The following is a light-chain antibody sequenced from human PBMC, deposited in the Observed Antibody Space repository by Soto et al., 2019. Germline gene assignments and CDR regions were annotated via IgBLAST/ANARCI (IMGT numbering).Light chain of an antibody. Sequence: EIVLTKSPATLSLSPGERATLSCRASQSVSSYLAWYQQKPGQAPRLLIYDASNRATGIPARFSGSGSGTDFTLTFSSLEPEDFAVYYCQQRSNWLTFGGGTKVDIK. J-gene: IGKJ4*01. CDR2: DAS. CDR3: QQRSNWLT. V-gene: IGKV3-11*01. CDR1: QSVSSY.